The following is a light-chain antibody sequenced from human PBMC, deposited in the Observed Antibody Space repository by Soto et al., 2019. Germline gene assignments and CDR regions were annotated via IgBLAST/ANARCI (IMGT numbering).Light chain of an antibody. CDR3: ATWDDSLNGPV. CDR2: SNS. V-gene: IGLV1-44*01. J-gene: IGLJ2*01. CDR1: SSNIGSNT. Sequence: QAVVTQPPSASGTPGQGIMISCSGSSSNIGSNTVNWYQQLPGTAPKLLIYSNSQRPSGVPDRFSGSKSGTSASLAISGLQSEDEADYYCATWDDSLNGPVFGGGTKLTVL.